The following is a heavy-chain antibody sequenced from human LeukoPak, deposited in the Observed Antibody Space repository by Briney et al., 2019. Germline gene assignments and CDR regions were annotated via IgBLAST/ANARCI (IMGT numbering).Heavy chain of an antibody. Sequence: SETLSLTCAVYGGSFSGYYWSWIRQPPGKGLEWIGSIYHSGSTYYSPSLKSRVTISVDMSKNQFSLKLSSVTAADTAIYYCARDASRIQLWPLWGQGTLVTVSS. J-gene: IGHJ4*02. CDR3: ARDASRIQLWPL. CDR2: IYHSGST. D-gene: IGHD5-18*01. CDR1: GGSFSGYY. V-gene: IGHV4-34*01.